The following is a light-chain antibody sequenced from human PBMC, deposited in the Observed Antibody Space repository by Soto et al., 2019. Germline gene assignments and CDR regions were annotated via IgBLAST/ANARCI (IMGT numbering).Light chain of an antibody. Sequence: AIQMTQSPSSLSASVGDRVTITCRASQGIRNDLGWYQQKPGKAPKLLIYAASSLQSGVPSRFSGSGSGTDFTLTISSLQPKDFATYYCLQDYNYPPWTFGQGTKVEIK. CDR1: QGIRND. J-gene: IGKJ1*01. CDR3: LQDYNYPPWT. CDR2: AAS. V-gene: IGKV1-6*01.